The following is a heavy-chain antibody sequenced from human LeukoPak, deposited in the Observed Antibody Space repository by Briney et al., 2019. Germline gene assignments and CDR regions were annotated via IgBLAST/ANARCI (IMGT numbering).Heavy chain of an antibody. J-gene: IGHJ3*02. V-gene: IGHV3-66*01. Sequence: GGSLRLSCAASGFTFSSYGMHWVRQAPGKGLEWVAVIYSGGRTYYADSVKGRFTTSRDNSKNTLYLQMNSLRAEDTAVYYCARAPDGYEAFDIWGQGTMVTVSP. D-gene: IGHD3-22*01. CDR3: ARAPDGYEAFDI. CDR1: GFTFSSYG. CDR2: IYSGGRT.